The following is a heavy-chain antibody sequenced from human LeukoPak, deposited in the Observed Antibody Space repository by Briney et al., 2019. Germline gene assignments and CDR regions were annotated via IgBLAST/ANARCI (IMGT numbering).Heavy chain of an antibody. Sequence: SLRLSCAASGFTFDDYAMHWVRQAPGKGLEWVSVISWNSGSIGYADSVKGRFTISRDNAKNSLYLQMNSLRAEDMALYYCAKTRDSSGFDAFDIWGQGTMVSVSS. CDR1: GFTFDDYA. V-gene: IGHV3-9*03. CDR3: AKTRDSSGFDAFDI. CDR2: ISWNSGSI. J-gene: IGHJ3*02. D-gene: IGHD3-22*01.